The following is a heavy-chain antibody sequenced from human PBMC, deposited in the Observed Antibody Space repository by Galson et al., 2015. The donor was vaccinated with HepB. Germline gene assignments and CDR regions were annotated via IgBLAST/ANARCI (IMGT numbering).Heavy chain of an antibody. V-gene: IGHV3-21*01. Sequence: SLRLSCAASGFTFSSYSMNWVRQAPGKGLEWVSSISSSSSYIYYADSVKGRSTISRDNAKNSLYLQMNSLRAEDTAVYYCARDWRPCSGGSCEGRVIDYWGQGTLVTVSS. J-gene: IGHJ4*02. CDR2: ISSSSSYI. D-gene: IGHD2-15*01. CDR3: ARDWRPCSGGSCEGRVIDY. CDR1: GFTFSSYS.